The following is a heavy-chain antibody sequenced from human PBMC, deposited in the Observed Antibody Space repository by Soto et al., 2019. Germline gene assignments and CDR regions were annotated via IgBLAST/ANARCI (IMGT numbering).Heavy chain of an antibody. J-gene: IGHJ6*03. CDR3: AREILWFGEEDYYYYYMDV. CDR2: IKQDGSEK. Sequence: GGSLRLSCTASGFTFSSYWMSWVRQAPGKGLEWVANIKQDGSEKYYVDSVKGRFTISRDNAKNSLYLQMNSLRAEDTAVYYCAREILWFGEEDYYYYYMDVWGKGTTVTVSS. D-gene: IGHD3-10*01. V-gene: IGHV3-7*01. CDR1: GFTFSSYW.